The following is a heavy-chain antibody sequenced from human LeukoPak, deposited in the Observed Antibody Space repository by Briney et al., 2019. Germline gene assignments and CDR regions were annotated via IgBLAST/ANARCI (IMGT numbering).Heavy chain of an antibody. D-gene: IGHD3-22*01. CDR2: ISYDGSNK. J-gene: IGHJ4*02. V-gene: IGHV3-30*18. CDR1: GFTFSNYV. CDR3: AKDIGSSGTDY. Sequence: PGKSLRLSCAASGFTFSNYVMHWVRQAPGKGLDWVAVISYDGSNKYYADSVKGRFTISRDNSKNTLYLQMNSLRAEDTAVYYCAKDIGSSGTDYWGQGTLVTVSS.